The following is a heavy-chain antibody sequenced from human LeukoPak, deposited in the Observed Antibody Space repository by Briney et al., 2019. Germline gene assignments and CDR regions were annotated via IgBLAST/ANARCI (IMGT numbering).Heavy chain of an antibody. CDR2: VYYSGST. J-gene: IGHJ4*02. D-gene: IGHD3-10*01. CDR3: ARFNVVRYGSGSPFDY. Sequence: SETLSLTCTVSGGSISSYHWSWIRQPPGKGVEWIGYVYYSGSTNYNPSLKSRVTISVDTSKNQFSLKLNSVTAADTAVYYCARFNVVRYGSGSPFDYWGQGTLVTVSS. V-gene: IGHV4-59*12. CDR1: GGSISSYH.